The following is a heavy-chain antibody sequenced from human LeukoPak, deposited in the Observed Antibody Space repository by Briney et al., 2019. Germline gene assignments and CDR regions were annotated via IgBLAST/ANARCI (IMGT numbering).Heavy chain of an antibody. CDR1: GGSISSSNYY. CDR2: IYYSGST. V-gene: IGHV4-39*07. D-gene: IGHD3-22*01. J-gene: IGHJ1*01. Sequence: SETLSLTCTVSGGSISSSNYYWGWIRQAPGKGLEWIGSIYYSGSTYYNPSLKSRVTISVDTSKNQFSLKLRSVTAADTAVYYCARVVQSTDSSGFYLPEYFQHWGQGTLVTVSS. CDR3: ARVVQSTDSSGFYLPEYFQH.